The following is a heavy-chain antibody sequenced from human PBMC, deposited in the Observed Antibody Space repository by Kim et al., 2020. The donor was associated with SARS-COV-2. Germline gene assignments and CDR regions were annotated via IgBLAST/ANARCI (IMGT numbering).Heavy chain of an antibody. CDR1: GFIFSNAW. Sequence: GGSLRLSCAASGFIFSNAWMNWVRQAPGKGLEWVGRIRSITSGETTDYAAPVKGRFTISRDDSKNTLYLQMNSLKTEDTAVYYCTRDLEFQHWGQGTLVIVSS. J-gene: IGHJ1*01. CDR2: IRSITSGETT. CDR3: TRDLEFQH. V-gene: IGHV3-15*01.